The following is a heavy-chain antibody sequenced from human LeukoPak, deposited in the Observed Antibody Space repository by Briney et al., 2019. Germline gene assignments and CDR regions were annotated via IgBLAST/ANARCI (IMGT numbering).Heavy chain of an antibody. J-gene: IGHJ4*02. CDR3: ARAPGGCYSSSCLDY. CDR1: GGSISRYY. D-gene: IGHD6-13*01. Sequence: PSETLSLTCTVSGGSISRYYWSWIRQPPGEGLEWIGHIYYSGSTNYNPSLKSRVTISVDTSKNQFSLKLSSVTAADTAVYYCARAPGGCYSSSCLDYWGQGTLVTVSS. V-gene: IGHV4-59*01. CDR2: IYYSGST.